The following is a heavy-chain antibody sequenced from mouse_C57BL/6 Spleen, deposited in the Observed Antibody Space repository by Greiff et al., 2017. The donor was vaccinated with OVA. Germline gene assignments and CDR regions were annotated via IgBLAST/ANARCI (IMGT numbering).Heavy chain of an antibody. CDR2: IWGGGST. CDR3: DSHYYGSSPYYAMDY. D-gene: IGHD1-1*01. V-gene: IGHV2-9*01. CDR1: GFSLTSYG. Sequence: VKLMESGPGLVAPSQSLSITCTVSGFSLTSYGVDWVRQPPGKGLEWLGVIWGGGSTNYNSALMSRLSISKDNSKSQVILKMNSLQTDDTAMYYCDSHYYGSSPYYAMDYWGQGTSVTVSS. J-gene: IGHJ4*01.